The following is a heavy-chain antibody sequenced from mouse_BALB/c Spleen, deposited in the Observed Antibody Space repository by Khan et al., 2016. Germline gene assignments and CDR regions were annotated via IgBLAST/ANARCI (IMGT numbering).Heavy chain of an antibody. CDR3: ARLTPYAMDY. J-gene: IGHJ4*01. CDR1: GFTFSVFG. Sequence: EVELVESGGGLVQPGGSRKLSCAASGFTFSVFGIHWVRQAPEKGLEWVAYISGGSSTIYYADTVTGRFTISRDHPKNTLFLQMTSLRSEDTALYYCARLTPYAMDYWGQGTSVTVSS. CDR2: ISGGSSTI. V-gene: IGHV5-17*02. D-gene: IGHD4-1*01.